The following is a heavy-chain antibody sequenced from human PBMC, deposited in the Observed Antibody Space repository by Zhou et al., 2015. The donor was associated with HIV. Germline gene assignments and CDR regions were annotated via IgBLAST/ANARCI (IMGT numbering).Heavy chain of an antibody. J-gene: IGHJ6*02. CDR2: IWYDGSNK. CDR1: GFTFSSYG. V-gene: IGHV3-33*01. CDR3: ARAGGLYEGYYYGMDV. D-gene: IGHD3-16*01. Sequence: QVQLVESGGGVVQPGRSLRLSCAASGFTFSSYGMHWVRQAPGKGLEWVAVIWYDGSNKYYADSVKGRFTISRDNSKNTLYLQMNSLRAEDTAVYYCARAGGLYEGYYYGMDVWGRGTTVTVSS.